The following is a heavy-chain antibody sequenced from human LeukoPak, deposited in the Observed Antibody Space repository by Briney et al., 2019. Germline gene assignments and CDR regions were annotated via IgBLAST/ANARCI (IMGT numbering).Heavy chain of an antibody. J-gene: IGHJ4*02. Sequence: GGSLRLSCAASGFTFSNYNMNWVRQAPGKGLEWVSSISSSSSYIYYADSVKGRFTISRDNAKNSLYLQMNGLRAEDTAVYYCAKDLGAPYCGGDCSYYFDYWGQGTLVTVSS. CDR2: ISSSSSYI. CDR1: GFTFSNYN. CDR3: AKDLGAPYCGGDCSYYFDY. V-gene: IGHV3-21*01. D-gene: IGHD2-21*02.